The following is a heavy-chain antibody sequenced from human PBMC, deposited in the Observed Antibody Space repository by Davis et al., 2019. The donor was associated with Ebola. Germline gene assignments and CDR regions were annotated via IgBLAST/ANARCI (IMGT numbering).Heavy chain of an antibody. CDR3: ARDGGAGGVPFDWFNP. Sequence: GESLKISCAASGFTFSSYAMSWVRQAPGKGLEWVSAISGSGGSTYYADSVKGRFSISRDNSKNTLYLQMNSLRAEDTAVYYCARDGGAGGVPFDWFNPWGQGTLVTVSS. CDR1: GFTFSSYA. D-gene: IGHD1-1*01. V-gene: IGHV3-23*01. J-gene: IGHJ5*02. CDR2: ISGSGGST.